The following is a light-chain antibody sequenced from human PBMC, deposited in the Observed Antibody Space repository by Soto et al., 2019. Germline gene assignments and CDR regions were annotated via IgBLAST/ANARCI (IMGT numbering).Light chain of an antibody. CDR3: QQYNKWPPIT. J-gene: IGKJ5*01. CDR1: QSVSSY. V-gene: IGKV3-11*01. Sequence: EIVLTQSPATLSLSPGERATLSCRCSQSVSSYLAWYQQRPGQAPRLLIYDASNRATGVPARFSGSGSGTDFTLTISSLEPEDFAVYYCQQYNKWPPITFGQGTRLEIK. CDR2: DAS.